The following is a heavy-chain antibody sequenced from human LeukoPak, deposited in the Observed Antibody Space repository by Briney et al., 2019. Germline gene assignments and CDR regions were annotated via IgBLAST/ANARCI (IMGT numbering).Heavy chain of an antibody. J-gene: IGHJ4*02. Sequence: GGSLRLSCVASGFTFSSYGMHWVRQAPGKGLEWVAVIWYDGSNKYYADSVKGRFTISRDNSKNTLYLQMNSLRAEDTAVYYCAKGYYDYVWGSYYYDYWGQGTLVTVSS. V-gene: IGHV3-33*06. D-gene: IGHD3-16*01. CDR3: AKGYYDYVWGSYYYDY. CDR2: IWYDGSNK. CDR1: GFTFSSYG.